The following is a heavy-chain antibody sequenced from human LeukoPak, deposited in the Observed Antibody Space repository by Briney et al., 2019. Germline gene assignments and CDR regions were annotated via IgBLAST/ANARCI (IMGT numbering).Heavy chain of an antibody. Sequence: PGGSLRLSCAASGFTFDDYAMHWVRQAPGKGLEWVSLISGDDDSTYYADSVKGRFTISRDNSKNSLYLQMNSLRAEDTALYYCARAEYFHSSGYYYNALLDYWGQGILVTVSS. V-gene: IGHV3-43*02. J-gene: IGHJ4*02. CDR2: ISGDDDST. CDR1: GFTFDDYA. CDR3: ARAEYFHSSGYYYNALLDY. D-gene: IGHD3-22*01.